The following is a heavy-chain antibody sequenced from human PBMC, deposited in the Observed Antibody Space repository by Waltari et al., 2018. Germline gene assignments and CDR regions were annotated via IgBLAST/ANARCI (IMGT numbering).Heavy chain of an antibody. J-gene: IGHJ3*01. CDR3: SDVFDVLHF. Sequence: EVQLVESGGGLVQPGGSLRLSCAASGFTVSSCWMHWVRQDPGKGLVWVSGINSDGSSTFYADSGKGRFTISRDDAKNTLYLQMNSLRLEDTAVYYCSDVFDVLHFWGQGTMVSVSS. V-gene: IGHV3-74*01. CDR2: INSDGSST. CDR1: GFTVSSCW. D-gene: IGHD3-10*02.